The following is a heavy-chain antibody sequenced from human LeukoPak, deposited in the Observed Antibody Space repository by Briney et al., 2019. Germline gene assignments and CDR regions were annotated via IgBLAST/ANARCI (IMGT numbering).Heavy chain of an antibody. CDR3: ARCTAAEAFDF. J-gene: IGHJ3*01. CDR1: GFTFSAYG. V-gene: IGHV3-33*01. CDR2: IWYDGSRN. Sequence: GGSLRLSCAASGFTFSAYGMHWVRQPPGKGLEWVAVIWYDGSRNYYADSVKGRFTIPRDNSNNTLYLQMNSLRAEYTVVYYCARCTAAEAFDFWGRGTMLTVSS. D-gene: IGHD6-25*01.